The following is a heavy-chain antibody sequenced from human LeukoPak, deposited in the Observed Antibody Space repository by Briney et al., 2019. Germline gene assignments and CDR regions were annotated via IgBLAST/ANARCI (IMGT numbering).Heavy chain of an antibody. Sequence: GGSLRLSCAASGFTFSSYTIHWVRQPPGKGLEWVAVISFDGSNKYYADSVKGRFTISRDNSKNALYLQMNSLRAEDTAVYYCAREELGSSLGFDPWGQGTLVTVSS. D-gene: IGHD3-16*01. CDR3: AREELGSSLGFDP. J-gene: IGHJ5*02. V-gene: IGHV3-30-3*01. CDR1: GFTFSSYT. CDR2: ISFDGSNK.